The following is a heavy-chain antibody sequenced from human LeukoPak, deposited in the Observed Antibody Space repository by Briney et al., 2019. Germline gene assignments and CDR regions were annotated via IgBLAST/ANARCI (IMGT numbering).Heavy chain of an antibody. V-gene: IGHV7-4-1*02. CDR3: ARVQQQLADDAFDI. D-gene: IGHD6-13*01. CDR1: GYTFTSYA. Sequence: VASVKVSCKASGYTFTSYAMSWVRQAPGQGLEWMGWINTNTGNPTYAQGFTGRFVFSLDTSVSTAYLQISSLKAEDTAVYYCARVQQQLADDAFDIWGQGTMVTVSS. CDR2: INTNTGNP. J-gene: IGHJ3*02.